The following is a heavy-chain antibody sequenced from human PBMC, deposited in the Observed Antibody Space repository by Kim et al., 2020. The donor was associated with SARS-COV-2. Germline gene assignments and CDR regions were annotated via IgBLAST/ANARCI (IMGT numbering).Heavy chain of an antibody. J-gene: IGHJ6*02. Sequence: ADSVKGRFTISRDTSKSTLYRQMNSLRAEDTAVYYCARDRRGFNPYYGMDVWGQGTTVIVSS. D-gene: IGHD3-10*01. V-gene: IGHV3-23*01. CDR3: ARDRRGFNPYYGMDV.